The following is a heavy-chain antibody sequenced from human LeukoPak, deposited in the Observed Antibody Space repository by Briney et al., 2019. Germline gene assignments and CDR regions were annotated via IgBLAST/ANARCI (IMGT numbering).Heavy chain of an antibody. CDR1: GFTFSSYG. CDR2: IRYDGSNK. CDR3: AKVNDYGDYVSFDY. V-gene: IGHV3-30*02. Sequence: GGSLRLSCAASGFTFSSYGMHGVRQAPGKGLDWEAFIRYDGSNKYYADSVKGRFTISRDNSKNTLYLQMNSLRAEDTAVYYCAKVNDYGDYVSFDYWGQGTLVTVSS. J-gene: IGHJ4*02. D-gene: IGHD4-17*01.